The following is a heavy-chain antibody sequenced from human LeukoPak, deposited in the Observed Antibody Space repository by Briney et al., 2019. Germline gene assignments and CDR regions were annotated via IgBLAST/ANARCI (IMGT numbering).Heavy chain of an antibody. CDR1: GYSISSGYY. V-gene: IGHV4-38-2*01. Sequence: PSEALSLTCAVSGYSISSGYYWGWIRQPPGKGLEWIGSIYHSGSTCYNPSLKSRVTISVDTSKNQFSLKLSSVTAADTAVYYCARTTYYYDTTLFDWGQGTLVTVSS. J-gene: IGHJ4*02. CDR3: ARTTYYYDTTLFD. CDR2: IYHSGST. D-gene: IGHD3-22*01.